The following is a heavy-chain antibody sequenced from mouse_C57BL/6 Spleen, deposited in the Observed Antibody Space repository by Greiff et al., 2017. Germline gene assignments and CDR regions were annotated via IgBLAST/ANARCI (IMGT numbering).Heavy chain of an antibody. CDR2: ISSGSSTI. CDR3: ARPDYCGISRFAY. Sequence: EVMLVESGGGLVKPGGSLKLSCAASGFTFSDYGMHWVRQAPEKGLEWVAYISSGSSTIYYADTVQGRFTISRENAKNPLFLHMTSLWSADTAVHCCARPDYCGISRFAYWGQGTLVTVSA. D-gene: IGHD1-1*01. V-gene: IGHV5-17*01. J-gene: IGHJ3*01. CDR1: GFTFSDYG.